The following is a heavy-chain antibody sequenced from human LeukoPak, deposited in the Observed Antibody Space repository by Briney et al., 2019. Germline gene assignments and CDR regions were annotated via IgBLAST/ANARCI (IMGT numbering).Heavy chain of an antibody. Sequence: KSSETLSLTCTVSGYSITSAYYWGWIRQPAGKGLEWIGYIYYSGSTNYNPSLKSRVTISVDTSKNQFSLKLSSVTAADTAVYYCAGTYYYDSSGYYHYSLWGQGTLVTVSS. V-gene: IGHV4-61*10. J-gene: IGHJ4*02. CDR3: AGTYYYDSSGYYHYSL. D-gene: IGHD3-22*01. CDR1: GYSITSAYY. CDR2: IYYSGST.